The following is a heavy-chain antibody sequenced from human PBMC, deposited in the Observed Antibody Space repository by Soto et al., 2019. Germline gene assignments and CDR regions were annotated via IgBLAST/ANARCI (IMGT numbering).Heavy chain of an antibody. V-gene: IGHV4-31*03. D-gene: IGHD2-8*01. Sequence: QVQLQESGPGLVKPSQTLSLTCTVSGGSITTIDYYWTWIRQLPGEGLEWIAYIHHAGPTYYNPSLQSRITTAADTSQNQCSLKLNSVTAADTAVYFFAGNPNALSYFDYWGQGALVAVSS. J-gene: IGHJ4*02. CDR1: GGSITTIDYY. CDR2: IHHAGPT. CDR3: AGNPNALSYFDY.